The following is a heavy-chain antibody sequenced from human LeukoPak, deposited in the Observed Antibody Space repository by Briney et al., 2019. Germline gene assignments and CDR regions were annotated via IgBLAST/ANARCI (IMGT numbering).Heavy chain of an antibody. CDR3: ARSGSGSYFEDGNWFDP. Sequence: PSETLSLTCTVSGYSISSGYYWGWIRQPPGKGLEWIGSIYHSGSTYYSPSLKSRVTISVDTSKNQFSLKLSSVTAADTAVYYCARSGSGSYFEDGNWFDPWGQGTLVTVSS. D-gene: IGHD3-10*01. CDR2: IYHSGST. V-gene: IGHV4-38-2*02. J-gene: IGHJ5*02. CDR1: GYSISSGYY.